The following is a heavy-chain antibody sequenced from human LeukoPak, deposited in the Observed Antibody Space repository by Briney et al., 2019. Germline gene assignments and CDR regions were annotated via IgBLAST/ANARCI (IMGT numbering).Heavy chain of an antibody. Sequence: GGSLRLSCEASGFSFGSFGMHWLRQAPGKGLEWVAVISHDGSSENYGDSVRGRFAISRDNSRSTLYLQMNSLRAEDTAVYYCAKDQEMRQVWNWFDACGQGTLVTVSS. V-gene: IGHV3-33*05. J-gene: IGHJ5*02. CDR1: GFSFGSFG. CDR3: AKDQEMRQVWNWFDA. D-gene: IGHD5-24*01. CDR2: ISHDGSSE.